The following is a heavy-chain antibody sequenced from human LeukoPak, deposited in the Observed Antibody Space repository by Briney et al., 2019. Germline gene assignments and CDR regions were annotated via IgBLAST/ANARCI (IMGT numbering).Heavy chain of an antibody. CDR3: ARTGPRWLQSEY. CDR1: GFDFSDYE. CDR2: ISSGGSSI. V-gene: IGHV3-48*03. D-gene: IGHD5-24*01. Sequence: PGGSLRLSCAASGFDFSDYEMNWVRQAPGKGLEWISYISSGGSSIFYADSVKGRFTISRDNAMNSLYLHMSSLRAEDSAVYYCARTGPRWLQSEYWGQGTLVIVSS. J-gene: IGHJ4*02.